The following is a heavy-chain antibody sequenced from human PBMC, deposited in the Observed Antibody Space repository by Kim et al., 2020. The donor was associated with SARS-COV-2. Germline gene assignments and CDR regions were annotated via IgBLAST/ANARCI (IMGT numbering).Heavy chain of an antibody. V-gene: IGHV1-18*04. CDR3: ARERPGSSSWYGRKYYFDY. CDR1: GYTFTSYG. J-gene: IGHJ4*02. CDR2: ISAYNGNT. D-gene: IGHD6-13*01. Sequence: ASVKVSCKASGYTFTSYGISWVRQAPGQGLEWMGWISAYNGNTNYAQKLQGRVTMTTDTSTSTAYMELRSLRSDDTAVYYCARERPGSSSWYGRKYYFDYWGQGTLVTVSS.